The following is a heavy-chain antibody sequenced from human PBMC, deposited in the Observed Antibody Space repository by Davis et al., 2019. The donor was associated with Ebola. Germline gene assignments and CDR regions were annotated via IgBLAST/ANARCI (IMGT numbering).Heavy chain of an antibody. CDR2: INAGNGNT. V-gene: IGHV1-3*01. CDR1: GYTFTSYA. D-gene: IGHD3-10*01. Sequence: ASVKVSCKASGYTFTSYAMHWVRQAPGQRLEWMGWINAGNGNTKYSQKFQGRITITRDTSASTAYMELSSLRSEDTAVYYCARDLGRVTGFDYWGQGTLVTVSS. J-gene: IGHJ4*02. CDR3: ARDLGRVTGFDY.